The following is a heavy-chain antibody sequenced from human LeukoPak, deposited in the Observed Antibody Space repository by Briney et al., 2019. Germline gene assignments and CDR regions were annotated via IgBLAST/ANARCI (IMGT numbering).Heavy chain of an antibody. CDR3: ARESTTGTIFNTPLDY. Sequence: PGGSLRLSCAASGFTFSSYGMSWVRQAPGKGLEWVSAISGSGGSTYYADSVKGRFTISRDNSKNTLYLQMNSLRAEDTAVYYCARESTTGTIFNTPLDYWGQGTLVTVSS. V-gene: IGHV3-23*01. CDR1: GFTFSSYG. J-gene: IGHJ4*02. CDR2: ISGSGGST. D-gene: IGHD1-1*01.